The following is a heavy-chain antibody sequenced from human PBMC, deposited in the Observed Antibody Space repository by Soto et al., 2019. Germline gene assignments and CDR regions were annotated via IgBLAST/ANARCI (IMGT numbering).Heavy chain of an antibody. D-gene: IGHD6-13*01. J-gene: IGHJ4*02. V-gene: IGHV3-48*02. CDR3: ARDPTPAAAGTGSPYYFDY. Sequence: GGSLRLSCAASGFTFSSYSMNWVRQAPGKGLEWVSYISSSSSTIYYADSVKGRFTISRDNARNSLYLQMNSLRDEDTAVYYCARDPTPAAAGTGSPYYFDYWGQGTLVTVSS. CDR1: GFTFSSYS. CDR2: ISSSSSTI.